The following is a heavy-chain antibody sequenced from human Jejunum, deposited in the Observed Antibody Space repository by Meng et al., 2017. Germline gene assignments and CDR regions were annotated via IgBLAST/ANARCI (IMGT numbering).Heavy chain of an antibody. D-gene: IGHD6-19*01. V-gene: IGHV3-48*03. CDR2: ISSSGGTI. J-gene: IGHJ5*02. CDR3: TRQRLQDSSGWSP. Sequence: GGSLRLSCEASGFIASSYAMNWLRQAPGKGLEWVSYISSSGGTIYYADSVKGRFTISRDNAKNSLYLQMNSLRAEDTAVYYCTRQRLQDSSGWSPWGQGTRVTVSS. CDR1: GFIASSYA.